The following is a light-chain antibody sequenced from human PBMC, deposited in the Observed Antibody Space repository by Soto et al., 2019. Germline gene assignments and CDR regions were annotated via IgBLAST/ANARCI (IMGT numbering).Light chain of an antibody. V-gene: IGKV1-5*01. CDR2: DAS. Sequence: DIQMTQSPSTLSASVGDRVTITCRASQTITTWLAWYQQKPGKAPKLLIYDASTLESGVPSRFSGSGFGTEFSLTISSLPPDDLASYYCQQLNSRPYTVGQGTKLEIK. CDR3: QQLNSRPYT. CDR1: QTITTW. J-gene: IGKJ2*01.